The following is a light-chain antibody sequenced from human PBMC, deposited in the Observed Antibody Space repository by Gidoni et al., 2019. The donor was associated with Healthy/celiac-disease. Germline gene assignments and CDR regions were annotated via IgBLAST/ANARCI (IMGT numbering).Light chain of an antibody. CDR2: GKN. J-gene: IGLJ3*02. CDR3: NSRDSSGNHLV. Sequence: SSELTQDRAVAVALGQTVRITCQGDSLRSYDASWYQQKPVQAPVLVIYGKNNRPSGVPDRFSGSSSGTTASLTITGAQAEDDADYYCNSRDSSGNHLVFGGGTKLTVL. V-gene: IGLV3-19*01. CDR1: SLRSYD.